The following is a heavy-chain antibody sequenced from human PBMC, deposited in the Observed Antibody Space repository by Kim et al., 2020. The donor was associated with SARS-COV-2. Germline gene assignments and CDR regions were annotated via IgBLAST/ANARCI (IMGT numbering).Heavy chain of an antibody. Sequence: SETLSLTCTVSGGSISSSSYYWGWIRQPPGKGLEWIGSIYYSGSTYYNPSLKSRVTISVDTSKNQFSLKLSSVTAADTAVYYCARRGYSYGLGGRGGRYFDYWGQGTLVTVSS. D-gene: IGHD5-18*01. CDR1: GGSISSSSYY. V-gene: IGHV4-39*01. J-gene: IGHJ4*02. CDR2: IYYSGST. CDR3: ARRGYSYGLGGRGGRYFDY.